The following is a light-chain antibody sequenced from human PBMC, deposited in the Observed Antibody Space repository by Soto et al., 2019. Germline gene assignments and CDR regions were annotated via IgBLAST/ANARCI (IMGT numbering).Light chain of an antibody. CDR3: QQYGSSSYT. V-gene: IGKV3-20*01. CDR1: RRFGRSS. CDR2: VAS. J-gene: IGKJ2*01. Sequence: EIVLTQSPGTLSLSPGEGATLSSRASRRFGRSSLAWSQQKPGQAPRLLIYVASSRATGIPDRFSGSGSGTDFTLTISRLEPEDFAVYYCQQYGSSSYTFGQGTQLEIK.